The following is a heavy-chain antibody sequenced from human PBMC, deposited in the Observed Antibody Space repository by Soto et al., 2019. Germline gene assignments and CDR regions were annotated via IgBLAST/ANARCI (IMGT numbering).Heavy chain of an antibody. Sequence: SQTLSLTCVISGDSVSSNSAAWNWIRQSPSRGLEWLGRTYYRSKWYNDYAVSVKSRITINPDTSKNQFSLQLNSVTPEDTAVYYCARDLGGVVVVSATLWHGMDVWGHGTTVTVSS. CDR2: TYYRSKWYN. V-gene: IGHV6-1*01. D-gene: IGHD2-15*01. CDR3: ARDLGGVVVVSATLWHGMDV. J-gene: IGHJ6*02. CDR1: GDSVSSNSAA.